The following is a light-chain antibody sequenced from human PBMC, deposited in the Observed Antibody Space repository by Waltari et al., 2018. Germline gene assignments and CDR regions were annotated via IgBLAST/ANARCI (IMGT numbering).Light chain of an antibody. V-gene: IGLV2-23*02. J-gene: IGLJ3*02. Sequence: QSALTQTATVSGSPGQSITISCTGTSSYVGTYNLVSWYQQHPGKAPTLIIYDVNKPPSGVSNRFSGSKSGNTASLTISGLQAADDADYYCCSYAGSAISVFGGGTKVTVL. CDR1: SSYVGTYNL. CDR2: DVN. CDR3: CSYAGSAISV.